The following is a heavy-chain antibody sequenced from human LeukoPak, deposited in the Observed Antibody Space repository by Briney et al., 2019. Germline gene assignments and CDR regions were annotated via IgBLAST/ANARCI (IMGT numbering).Heavy chain of an antibody. CDR2: ISWNSGSK. D-gene: IGHD2/OR15-2a*01. Sequence: GRSLRLSCVASGFTFDDFAMHWVRQAPGKGLEWVSGISWNSGSKGYADSVKGRFTISRDNAENSLSLQMNSLRPEDTALYYCAKDRTRGFCYYYGMDVWGQGTTVTVSS. CDR1: GFTFDDFA. J-gene: IGHJ6*02. V-gene: IGHV3-9*01. CDR3: AKDRTRGFCYYYGMDV.